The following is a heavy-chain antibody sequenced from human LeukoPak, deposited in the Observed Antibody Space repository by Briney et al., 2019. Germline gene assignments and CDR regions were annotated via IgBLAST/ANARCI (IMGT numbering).Heavy chain of an antibody. CDR1: GGSISSSSYY. CDR2: IYYSGST. D-gene: IGHD2-2*01. V-gene: IGHV4-39*07. CDR3: ARDSWVYCSSTSCYGYYGMDV. J-gene: IGHJ6*02. Sequence: SETLSLTCTVSGGSISSSSYYWGWIRQPPGKGLEWIGSIYYSGSTYYNPSLKSRVTISVDTSKNQFSLKLSSVTAADTAVYYYARDSWVYCSSTSCYGYYGMDVWGQGTTVTVSS.